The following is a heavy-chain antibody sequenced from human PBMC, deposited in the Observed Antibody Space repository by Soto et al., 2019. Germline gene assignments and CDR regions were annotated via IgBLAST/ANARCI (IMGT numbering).Heavy chain of an antibody. D-gene: IGHD6-19*01. V-gene: IGHV4-59*02. CDR3: ARAPSKRHRTGWTGGFDT. CDR1: GGTVWSSY. Sequence: PPYTMSISCTACGGTVWSSYGGWIWQPPGKGLEWIGYIYYSGSTNYNPSLKSRVTISVDTSKNQFSLKLSSVTAADTAVYYCARAPSKRHRTGWTGGFDTWGQAPLGTVS. CDR2: IYYSGST. J-gene: IGHJ5*02.